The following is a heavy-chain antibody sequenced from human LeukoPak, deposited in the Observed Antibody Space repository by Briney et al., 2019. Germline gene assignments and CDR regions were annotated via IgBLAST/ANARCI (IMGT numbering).Heavy chain of an antibody. J-gene: IGHJ3*02. Sequence: GGSLRLSCAASGFSVSNNYMSWVRQAPGKGLEWVSVIYSGGNTYYADSVKGRFAISRDYSRNTVYLQMNSLRAEDTAVYYCVRDSGFGELFPYAFDIWGQGTVVTVSS. CDR1: GFSVSNNY. V-gene: IGHV3-53*01. CDR3: VRDSGFGELFPYAFDI. D-gene: IGHD3-10*01. CDR2: IYSGGNT.